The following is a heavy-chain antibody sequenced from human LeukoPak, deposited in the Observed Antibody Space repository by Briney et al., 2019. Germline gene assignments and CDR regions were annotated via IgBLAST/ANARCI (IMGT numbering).Heavy chain of an antibody. CDR3: ARTQTGEKVDY. Sequence: SETLSLTCTVSGGSISSYYWSWIRQPPGKGLEWIGYIYYSGSTNYNPSLKSRVTISVDTSKNQFSLKLSSVSAADTAVYYCARTQTGEKVDYWGQGTLVTVSS. D-gene: IGHD1-26*01. J-gene: IGHJ4*02. V-gene: IGHV4-59*08. CDR1: GGSISSYY. CDR2: IYYSGST.